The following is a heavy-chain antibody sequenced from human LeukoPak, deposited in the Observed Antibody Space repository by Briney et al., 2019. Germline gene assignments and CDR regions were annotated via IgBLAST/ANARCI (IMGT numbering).Heavy chain of an antibody. D-gene: IGHD5-24*01. J-gene: IGHJ4*02. CDR3: AREMATITGILL. CDR2: INNNGNVN. Sequence: GGFLRLSCAASGFTFSSYWMNWARQAPGKGREWVASINNNGNVNYYVDSVKGRFTISRDNSKNTLYLQMNSLRAEDTAVYYCAREMATITGILLWGQGTLVTVSS. V-gene: IGHV3-7*01. CDR1: GFTFSSYW.